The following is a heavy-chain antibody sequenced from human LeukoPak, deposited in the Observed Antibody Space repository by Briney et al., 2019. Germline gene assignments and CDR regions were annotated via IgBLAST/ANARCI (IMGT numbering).Heavy chain of an antibody. CDR1: GGSISSYY. CDR2: IYYSGST. Sequence: PSETLSLTCTVSGGSISSYYWSWIRQPPGKGLEWIGYIYYSGSTNYNPSLKSRVTISVDTSKNQFSLKLSSVTTEDTAVYYCATTNPGSNTLGDWGQGTLVTVSS. V-gene: IGHV4-59*01. CDR3: ATTNPGSNTLGD. D-gene: IGHD4-11*01. J-gene: IGHJ4*02.